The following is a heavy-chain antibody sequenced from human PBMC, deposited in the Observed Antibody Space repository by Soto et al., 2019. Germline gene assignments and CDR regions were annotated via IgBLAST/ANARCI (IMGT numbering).Heavy chain of an antibody. V-gene: IGHV5-51*01. J-gene: IGHJ6*02. CDR3: ARAFVPAAIPGVQHYYCMDI. D-gene: IGHD2-2*02. CDR1: GYSFTSYW. Sequence: GESLKISCKGSGYSFTSYWIGWVRQMPGKGLEWMGIIYPGDSDTRYSPSFQGQVTISADKSISTAYLQWSSLKASDTAMYYCARAFVPAAIPGVQHYYCMDIWGQGTTVTVSS. CDR2: IYPGDSDT.